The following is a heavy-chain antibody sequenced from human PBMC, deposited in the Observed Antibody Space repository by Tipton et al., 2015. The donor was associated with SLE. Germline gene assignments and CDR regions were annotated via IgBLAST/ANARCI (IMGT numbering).Heavy chain of an antibody. V-gene: IGHV4-34*01. J-gene: IGHJ3*02. CDR1: GRSFSGYY. CDR3: ARVKDRYSSSWFDAFDI. D-gene: IGHD6-13*01. Sequence: TLSLTCAVYGRSFSGYYWNWIRQPPGKGLEWIGEIDHSGSTNYNPSLKSRLTVSVDTSKNQFSLKLSSVTAADTAVYYCARVKDRYSSSWFDAFDIWGQGTMVTVSS. CDR2: IDHSGST.